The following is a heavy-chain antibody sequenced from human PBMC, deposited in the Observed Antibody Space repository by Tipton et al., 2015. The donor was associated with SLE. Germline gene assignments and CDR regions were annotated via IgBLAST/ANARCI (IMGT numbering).Heavy chain of an antibody. J-gene: IGHJ2*01. CDR2: IYYSGST. CDR3: ARPIAAVAGTYWYFDL. D-gene: IGHD6-19*01. V-gene: IGHV4-59*01. CDR1: GGSFSGYY. Sequence: TLSLTCAVYGGSFSGYYWSWIRQPPGKGLEWIGYIYYSGSTNYNPSLKSRVTISVDTSKNQFSLKLSSVTAADTAVYYCARPIAAVAGTYWYFDLWGRGTLVTVSS.